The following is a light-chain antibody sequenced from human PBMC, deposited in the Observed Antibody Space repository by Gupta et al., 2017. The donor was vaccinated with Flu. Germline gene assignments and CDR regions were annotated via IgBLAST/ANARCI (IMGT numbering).Light chain of an antibody. CDR3: SSYTSSSTLGV. CDR1: SSDVGGYNY. V-gene: IGLV2-14*01. CDR2: EVS. Sequence: QSALTQPASVSGSPGQSITISCTGTSSDVGGYNYVSWYPQHPGKAPKLMIYEVSNRPSGVSNRFPGSKSGNTASLTISGLQAEDEADYYCSSYTSSSTLGVFGTGTKVTVL. J-gene: IGLJ1*01.